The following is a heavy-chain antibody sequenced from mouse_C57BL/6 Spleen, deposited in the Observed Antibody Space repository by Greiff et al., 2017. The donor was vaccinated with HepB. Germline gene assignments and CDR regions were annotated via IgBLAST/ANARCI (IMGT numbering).Heavy chain of an antibody. D-gene: IGHD2-5*01. V-gene: IGHV1-9*01. CDR3: ARAPYYSNYVGDAMDY. Sequence: VQLQQSGAELMKPGASVKLSCKATGYTFTGYWIEWVKQRPGHGLEWIGEILPGSGSTNYNEKFKGKATFTADTSSNTAYMQLSSLTTEDSAIYYCARAPYYSNYVGDAMDYWGQGTSVTVSS. CDR1: GYTFTGYW. CDR2: ILPGSGST. J-gene: IGHJ4*01.